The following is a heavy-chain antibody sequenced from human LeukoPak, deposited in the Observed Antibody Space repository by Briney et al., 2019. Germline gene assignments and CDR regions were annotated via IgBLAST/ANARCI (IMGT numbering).Heavy chain of an antibody. D-gene: IGHD2-15*01. CDR3: ARWDMEGR. CDR2: IISSGGST. J-gene: IGHJ4*02. V-gene: IGHV3-23*01. Sequence: GGSLRLSCAPSGFTFRSYAMSWVRQAPGKGLEWVSLIISSGGSTYYADSVKGGLTIYRENSKNTLYLQMNSLRAEDTAVYYCARWDMEGRWGQGTLVTVSS. CDR1: GFTFRSYA.